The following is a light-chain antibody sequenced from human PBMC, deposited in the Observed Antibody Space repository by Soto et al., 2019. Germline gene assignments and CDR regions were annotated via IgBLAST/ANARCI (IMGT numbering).Light chain of an antibody. Sequence: EIQMTQSPSSLSATVGDRVTITCQASQNINNYLNWYQQKPGRAPKLLIYDASNLEAGVPSRFRGSGSGTDFTLTISSLQPEDFATYYCLLDFSYFWAFGQGTKVDTK. CDR3: LLDFSYFWA. CDR2: DAS. V-gene: IGKV1-33*01. J-gene: IGKJ1*01. CDR1: QNINNY.